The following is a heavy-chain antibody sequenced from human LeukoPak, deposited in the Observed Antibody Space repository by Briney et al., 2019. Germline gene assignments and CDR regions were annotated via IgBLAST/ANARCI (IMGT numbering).Heavy chain of an antibody. V-gene: IGHV4-38-2*02. CDR3: ARAGNDFWSGYYIQIDY. Sequence: PSETLSLTCTVSGYSISSGYYWGWIRQPPGKGLEWIGSIYHSGSTYYNPSLKCRVTISVDTSKNQFSLKLSSVTAADTAVYYCARAGNDFWSGYYIQIDYWGQGTLVTVSS. D-gene: IGHD3-3*01. J-gene: IGHJ4*02. CDR2: IYHSGST. CDR1: GYSISSGYY.